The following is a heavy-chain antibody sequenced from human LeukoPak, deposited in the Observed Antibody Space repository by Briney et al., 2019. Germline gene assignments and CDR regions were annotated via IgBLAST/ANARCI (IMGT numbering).Heavy chain of an antibody. D-gene: IGHD1-26*01. V-gene: IGHV3-48*03. Sequence: GGSLRPSCAASGFTFSSYEMNWVRQAPGKGLEWVSYISSSGSTIYYADSVKGRFTISRDNAKNSLYLQMNSLRAEDTAVYYCARGIVGATSPPDFDYWGQGTLVTVSS. J-gene: IGHJ4*02. CDR1: GFTFSSYE. CDR2: ISSSGSTI. CDR3: ARGIVGATSPPDFDY.